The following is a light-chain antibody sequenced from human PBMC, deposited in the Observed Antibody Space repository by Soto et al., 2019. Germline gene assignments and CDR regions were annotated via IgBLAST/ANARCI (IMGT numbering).Light chain of an antibody. CDR3: QQYEIWPLT. CDR1: QSVHNN. Sequence: EVVMTQSPATLSVSPGDRATLSCRASQSVHNNLAWYQQKPGQAPRLLIFDTSTRATDIPIRFTGGGSGPEFTLTISSLQSEDSAVYYCQQYEIWPLTFGGGTKVEIK. V-gene: IGKV3-15*01. CDR2: DTS. J-gene: IGKJ4*01.